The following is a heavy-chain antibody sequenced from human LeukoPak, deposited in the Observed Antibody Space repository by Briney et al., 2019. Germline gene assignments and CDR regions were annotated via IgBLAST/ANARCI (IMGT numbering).Heavy chain of an antibody. CDR1: GFTFSSYT. Sequence: GRSLRLPCAASGFTFSSYTIHWVRQAPGKGLEWVALISSDGSNKFYANSVKGRFTISRDNSKKTVYLQMNSLRGEDTAVYSCARGATNDFWSGYGWFDPWGQGTLVTVSS. CDR3: ARGATNDFWSGYGWFDP. J-gene: IGHJ5*02. V-gene: IGHV3-30*04. CDR2: ISSDGSNK. D-gene: IGHD3-3*01.